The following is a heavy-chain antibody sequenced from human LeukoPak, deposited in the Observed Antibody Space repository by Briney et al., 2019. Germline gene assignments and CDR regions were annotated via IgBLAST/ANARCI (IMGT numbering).Heavy chain of an antibody. J-gene: IGHJ5*02. CDR1: GYTVTSYG. Sequence: ASVKVSCKASGYTVTSYGISWVRQAPGQGLELMGWISAYNGNTNYAQKLQGRVTMTTDTSTSTAYMELRSLRSDDTAVYYCARDGDCSSTSCYDLWGQGTLVTVSS. V-gene: IGHV1-18*04. D-gene: IGHD2-2*01. CDR2: ISAYNGNT. CDR3: ARDGDCSSTSCYDL.